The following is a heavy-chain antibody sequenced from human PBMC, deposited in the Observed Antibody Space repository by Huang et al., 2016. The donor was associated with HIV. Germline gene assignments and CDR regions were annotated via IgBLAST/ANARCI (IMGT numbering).Heavy chain of an antibody. CDR1: GGTFSSYA. D-gene: IGHD3-22*01. CDR2: IIPICGTA. CDR3: ARVESRRYYDSSGYYY. J-gene: IGHJ4*02. Sequence: QVQLVQSGAEVKKPGSSVKVSCKASGGTFSSYAISWVRQAPGQGLEGMGGIIPICGTANYAQKFQGRVTITADESTSTAYMELSSLRSEDTAVYYCARVESRRYYDSSGYYYWGQGTLVTVSS. V-gene: IGHV1-69*01.